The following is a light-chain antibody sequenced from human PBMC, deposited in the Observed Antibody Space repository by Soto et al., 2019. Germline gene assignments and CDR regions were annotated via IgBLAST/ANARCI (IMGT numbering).Light chain of an antibody. CDR1: QSVSSY. Sequence: EILLTQSPCTLSLSPGERATLSCRASQSVSSYLAWYQQKPGQAPRLLIYDASNRATGIPARFSGSGSGTDFTLTISSLERDDFAVYYCQQRSNWHSITFGQGTRLEIK. CDR2: DAS. J-gene: IGKJ5*01. CDR3: QQRSNWHSIT. V-gene: IGKV3-11*01.